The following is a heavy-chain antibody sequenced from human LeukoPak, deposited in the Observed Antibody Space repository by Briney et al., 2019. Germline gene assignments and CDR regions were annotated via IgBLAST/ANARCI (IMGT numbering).Heavy chain of an antibody. D-gene: IGHD5-24*01. CDR2: ISGSGGNT. CDR3: AKAAKRWLQLENWFDP. V-gene: IGHV3-23*01. Sequence: GGSLRLSCAASGFTFSSYVMSWVRQAPGKGLEWVSAISGSGGNTYYADSVKGRFTISRDNSKNTLYLQMNSLRAEDTAVYYCAKAAKRWLQLENWFDPWGQGTLVTVSS. CDR1: GFTFSSYV. J-gene: IGHJ5*02.